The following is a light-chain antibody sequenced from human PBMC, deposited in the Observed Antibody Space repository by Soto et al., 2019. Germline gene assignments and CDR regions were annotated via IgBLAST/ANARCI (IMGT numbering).Light chain of an antibody. Sequence: QSALTQPASVSGSPGQSITMSCTGSSSDVGGYNLVSWYQQHPGRAPRLLISDDNKRPSGVSDRFSGSKSGNTASLTISGLQADDEGDYYCSSYAGRITVVFGGGTKVTVL. CDR1: SSDVGGYNL. V-gene: IGLV2-23*01. CDR2: DDN. J-gene: IGLJ2*01. CDR3: SSYAGRITVV.